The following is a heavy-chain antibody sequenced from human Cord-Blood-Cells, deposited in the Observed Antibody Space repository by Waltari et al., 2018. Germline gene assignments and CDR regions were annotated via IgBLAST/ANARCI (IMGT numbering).Heavy chain of an antibody. D-gene: IGHD6-13*01. CDR3: ASTGIAAAGRCAFDI. Sequence: QVQLQESGPGLVKPSETLSLTCTVSGGSISSHYWSWIRQPPGKGLEWIGYIYYSGSTNYHPSLKRRVTISGDTSKNQFSLKLSSVTAADTAVYYCASTGIAAAGRCAFDIWGQGTMVTVSS. J-gene: IGHJ3*02. V-gene: IGHV4-59*11. CDR2: IYYSGST. CDR1: GGSISSHY.